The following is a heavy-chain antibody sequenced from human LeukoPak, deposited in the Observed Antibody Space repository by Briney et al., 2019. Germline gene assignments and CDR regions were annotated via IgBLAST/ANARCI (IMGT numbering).Heavy chain of an antibody. Sequence: ASVKVSCKASGYTFTSYGISWVRQAPGQGLEWMGGFDPEDGETIYAQKFQGRVTMTEDTSTDTAYMELSSLRPEDTAVYYCVTVRHYYDSSGYYDPFDYWGQGTLVTVSS. CDR2: FDPEDGET. D-gene: IGHD3-22*01. CDR3: VTVRHYYDSSGYYDPFDY. V-gene: IGHV1-24*01. J-gene: IGHJ4*02. CDR1: GYTFTSYG.